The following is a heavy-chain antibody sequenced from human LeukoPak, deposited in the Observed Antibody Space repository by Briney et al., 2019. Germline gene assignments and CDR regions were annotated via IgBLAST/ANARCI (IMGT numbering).Heavy chain of an antibody. D-gene: IGHD3-3*01. V-gene: IGHV3-15*01. CDR2: IKSKTDGGTA. J-gene: IGHJ4*02. CDR3: TTSGVLYDFWSGHCD. CDR1: GFTFNNAW. Sequence: PGGSLRLSCAASGFTFNNAWMSWVRQAPGKGLEWVGRIKSKTDGGTAQYAAPVKGRFTISRDDSRNTLFLQMNSLKTEDTAMYYCTTSGVLYDFWSGHCDWGQGTLVTVSS.